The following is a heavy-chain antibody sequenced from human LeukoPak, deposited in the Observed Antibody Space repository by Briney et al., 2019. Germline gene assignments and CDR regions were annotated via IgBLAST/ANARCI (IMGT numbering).Heavy chain of an antibody. V-gene: IGHV4-59*08. CDR1: GGSISSYY. J-gene: IGHJ4*02. CDR2: IYYSGST. Sequence: SKTLSLTCTVSGGSISSYYWSWIRQPPGKGLEWIGYIYYSGSTNYNPSLKSRVTISVDTSKNQFSLKLTSVTAADTAVYYCARHGSSSWSYFDYWGQGTLVTVSS. CDR3: ARHGSSSWSYFDY. D-gene: IGHD6-13*01.